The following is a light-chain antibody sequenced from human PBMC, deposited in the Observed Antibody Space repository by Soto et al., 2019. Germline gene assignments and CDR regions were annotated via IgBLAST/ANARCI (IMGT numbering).Light chain of an antibody. Sequence: QSVLTRPASVSGSPGQSITISCTGTSSDVGAYDYVSWYQQHPDKAPKLMIYEVSNRPSGVSDRFSGSKSVNTATLTISGLQAVVEADYYCSSYTSSSTRVFGTGTNVTVL. J-gene: IGLJ1*01. CDR1: SSDVGAYDY. CDR3: SSYTSSSTRV. CDR2: EVS. V-gene: IGLV2-14*03.